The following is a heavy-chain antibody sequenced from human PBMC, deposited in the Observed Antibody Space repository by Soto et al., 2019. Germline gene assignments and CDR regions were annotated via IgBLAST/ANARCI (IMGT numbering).Heavy chain of an antibody. Sequence: SDTLSLTFNLSGGSITSSGYYWTWILQHRGKGREWIGNIHHSGSTFYNPSLKSRVSISVDTSKNQFSLKLSSVTAADTGVYFCVRGVLSGGQGTPVTVS. CDR2: IHHSGST. D-gene: IGHD3-10*01. J-gene: IGHJ1*01. CDR1: GGSITSSGYY. CDR3: VRGVLS. V-gene: IGHV4-31*02.